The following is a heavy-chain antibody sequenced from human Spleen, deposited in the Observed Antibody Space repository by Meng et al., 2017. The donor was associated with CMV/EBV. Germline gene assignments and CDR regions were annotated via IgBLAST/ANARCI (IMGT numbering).Heavy chain of an antibody. D-gene: IGHD1-26*01. V-gene: IGHV1-24*01. Sequence: ASVKVSCKVSGYTLTKLSMHWVRQAPGKGLEWMGSFDPEDGEIIYAQKFQGRVNMTEDTSTDTAYMELSSLRSEDTAVYYCVGATTYWGQGTLVTVSS. CDR3: VGATTY. CDR2: FDPEDGEI. CDR1: GYTLTKLS. J-gene: IGHJ4*02.